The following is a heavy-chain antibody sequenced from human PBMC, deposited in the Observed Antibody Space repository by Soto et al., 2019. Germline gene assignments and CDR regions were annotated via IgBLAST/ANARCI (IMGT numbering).Heavy chain of an antibody. CDR3: ARGGLSRRGYFYYYMDV. V-gene: IGHV1-3*01. D-gene: IGHD3-10*01. J-gene: IGHJ6*03. CDR1: GYTLTNFA. CDR2: INGGNGST. Sequence: QVQLLQPGAEVRKPGASVKLPCKASGYTLTNFAMQWVRQAPGQRLEWMGWINGGNGSTKYSQNFQGRVTITTDTSASTVYMELSSLRSEDTAVYFCARGGLSRRGYFYYYMDVWGNGTSVTVSS.